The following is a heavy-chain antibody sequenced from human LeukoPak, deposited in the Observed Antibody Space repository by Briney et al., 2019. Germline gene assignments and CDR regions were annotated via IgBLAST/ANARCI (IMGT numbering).Heavy chain of an antibody. CDR3: AKERRAVAGVFDY. D-gene: IGHD6-19*01. Sequence: GRSLRLSCAASGFTFDDYAMHWVRQAPGKGLEWVSGISWNSGSIGYADSVKGRFTISRDNAKNSLYLQMNSLRAEDTALYYCAKERRAVAGVFDYWGQGTLVTVSS. CDR1: GFTFDDYA. J-gene: IGHJ4*02. CDR2: ISWNSGSI. V-gene: IGHV3-9*01.